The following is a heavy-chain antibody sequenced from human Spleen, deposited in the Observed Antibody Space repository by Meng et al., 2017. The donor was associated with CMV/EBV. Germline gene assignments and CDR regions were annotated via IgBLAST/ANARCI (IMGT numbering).Heavy chain of an antibody. Sequence: GSLRLSCAASGFTFSSYSMNWVRQAPGKGLEWIGSVYYTGTTYHNPSLRSRVNISLDASKKQFSLRLSSVTAADTAIYYCARVSGTAVAGPRGDFDFWGQGALVTVSS. CDR2: VYYTGTT. CDR3: ARVSGTAVAGPRGDFDF. D-gene: IGHD6-19*01. J-gene: IGHJ4*02. V-gene: IGHV4-39*07. CDR1: GFTFSSYS.